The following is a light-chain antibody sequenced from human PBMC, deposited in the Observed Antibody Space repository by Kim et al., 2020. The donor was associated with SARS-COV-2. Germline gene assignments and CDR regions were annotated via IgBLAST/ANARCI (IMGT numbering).Light chain of an antibody. CDR3: CSYAGTYTYV. J-gene: IGLJ1*01. CDR2: DVT. V-gene: IGLV2-11*01. Sequence: GQSVTSSFTGTSSDVGGHDYVSWYQQHPDKAPKVIIYDVTKRPSGVPDRFSGSKSGNTASLTISGLQAEDEADYYCCSYAGTYTYVFGIGTKVTVL. CDR1: SSDVGGHDY.